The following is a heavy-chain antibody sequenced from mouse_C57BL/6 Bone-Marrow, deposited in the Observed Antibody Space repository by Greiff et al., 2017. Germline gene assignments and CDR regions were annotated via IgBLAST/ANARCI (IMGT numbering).Heavy chain of an antibody. V-gene: IGHV14-4*01. J-gene: IGHJ1*03. CDR2: IDPENGDT. CDR3: TRSPFNYYGSVFAV. CDR1: GFNIKDDY. Sequence: VQLQQSGAELVRPGASVKLSCTASGFNIKDDYMHWVKQRPEQGLEWIGWIDPENGDTEYASKFQGKATITADTSSNTAYLQLSSLTSEDTAVYYCTRSPFNYYGSVFAVWGTGTTVTVSS. D-gene: IGHD1-1*01.